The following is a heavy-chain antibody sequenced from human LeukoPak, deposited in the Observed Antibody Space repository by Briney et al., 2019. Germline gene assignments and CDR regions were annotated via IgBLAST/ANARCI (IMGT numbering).Heavy chain of an antibody. D-gene: IGHD6-19*01. CDR2: INTSGGST. J-gene: IGHJ4*02. CDR3: ARQYSSGWYDY. V-gene: IGHV1-46*01. CDR1: GYTFTSNY. Sequence: ASVKLSCKASGYTFTSNYMHWVRHAPAQGLEWMGIINTSGGSTSYAQKFQGRVTMTRDTSTSTVYMELSSLRSEDTAVYYCARQYSSGWYDYWGQGTLVTVSS.